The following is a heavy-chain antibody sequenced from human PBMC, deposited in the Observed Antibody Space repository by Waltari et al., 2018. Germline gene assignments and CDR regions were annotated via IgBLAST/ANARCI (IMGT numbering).Heavy chain of an antibody. CDR3: AREDRAVDAFDI. D-gene: IGHD2-15*01. CDR2: IKQDGSEK. CDR1: GFTFSSYW. V-gene: IGHV3-7*01. Sequence: EVQLVESGGGLVQPGGSLRLSCAASGFTFSSYWMSWVRPAPGKGMEWVANIKQDGSEKYYVDSVKGRFTISRDNAKNSLYLQMNSLRAEDTAVYYCAREDRAVDAFDIWGQGTMVTVSS. J-gene: IGHJ3*02.